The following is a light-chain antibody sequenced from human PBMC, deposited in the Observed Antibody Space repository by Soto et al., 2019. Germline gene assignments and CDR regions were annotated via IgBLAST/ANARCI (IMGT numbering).Light chain of an antibody. CDR2: STN. Sequence: QTVVTQEPSFSVSPGGTVTLTCALSSGSVSTSYYPSWYQHTPGQSPRALVYSTNIRSSGVPDRFSGSILGTKAALTITGAQADDESDYYCVLYMGSGIWVFGGGTKHTVL. CDR1: SGSVSTSYY. J-gene: IGLJ3*02. V-gene: IGLV8-61*01. CDR3: VLYMGSGIWV.